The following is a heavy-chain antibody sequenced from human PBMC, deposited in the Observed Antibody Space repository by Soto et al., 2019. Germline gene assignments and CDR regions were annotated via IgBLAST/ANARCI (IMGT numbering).Heavy chain of an antibody. J-gene: IGHJ5*02. CDR1: GYPFIKYG. CDR2: IKVDSGYT. CDR3: ATSYDTGSDP. V-gene: IGHV1-18*04. Sequence: QLQLVQSAAEVKKPGASVRVSCKAYGYPFIKYGISWIRQAPEQGLEWMGWIKVDSGYTNYAQKFQGRVTMTADTSSDTAFMELRSLRLDDTAVYFCATSYDTGSDPWGQGTLVSVSS. D-gene: IGHD3-9*01.